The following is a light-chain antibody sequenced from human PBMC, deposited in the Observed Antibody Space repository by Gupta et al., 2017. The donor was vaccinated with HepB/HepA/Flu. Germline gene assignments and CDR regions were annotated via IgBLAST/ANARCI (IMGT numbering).Light chain of an antibody. V-gene: IGKV4-1*01. CDR1: QSVLKTSTNENF. J-gene: IGKJ4*01. Sequence: DIVMTQSPDSLAVSLGERATINCRSSQSVLKTSTNENFLAWFQQKPGQPPKLLIYWASTRESGVPDRFSGSGSGTDFTLSISSLQAEDVAVYYCQQDDSSPITFGGGTKVQIK. CDR2: WAS. CDR3: QQDDSSPIT.